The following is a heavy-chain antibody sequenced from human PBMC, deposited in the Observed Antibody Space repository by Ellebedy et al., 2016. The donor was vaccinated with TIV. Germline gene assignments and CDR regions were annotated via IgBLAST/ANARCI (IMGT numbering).Heavy chain of an antibody. V-gene: IGHV4-34*01. CDR2: INHSGST. D-gene: IGHD6-13*01. Sequence: MPSETLSLTCAVYGGSFSGYYWSWIRQPPGKGLEWIGEINHSGSTYYNPSLKSRVTISVDTSKNQFSLKLSSVTAADTAVYYCALLAGIAAAGTLDYWGQGTLVTVSS. J-gene: IGHJ4*02. CDR3: ALLAGIAAAGTLDY. CDR1: GGSFSGYY.